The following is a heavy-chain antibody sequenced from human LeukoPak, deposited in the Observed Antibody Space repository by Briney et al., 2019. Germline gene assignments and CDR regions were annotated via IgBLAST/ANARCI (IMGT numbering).Heavy chain of an antibody. CDR1: GGSIGRTGYY. J-gene: IGHJ5*02. CDR2: IYYSGST. V-gene: IGHV4-39*07. Sequence: SETLSLTCTVSGGSIGRTGYYWGWIRQPPGKGLEWIGNIYYSGSTYYNPSLKSRVTISVDRSKNQFSLRLSSVTAADTAVYYCARGTVGYCSGGSCQGWFDPWGQGTLVTVSS. CDR3: ARGTVGYCSGGSCQGWFDP. D-gene: IGHD2-15*01.